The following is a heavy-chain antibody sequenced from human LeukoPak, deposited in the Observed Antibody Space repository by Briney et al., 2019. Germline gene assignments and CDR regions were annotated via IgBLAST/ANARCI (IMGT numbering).Heavy chain of an antibody. D-gene: IGHD3-9*01. J-gene: IGHJ4*02. CDR2: IYSGGST. Sequence: GGSLRLSCAASGFPVSSNYMSWVRQAPGKGLEWVSVIYSGGSTYYADSVKGRFTISRDNSKNTLYLQMNSLRAEDTAVYYCARGLRYDILTGYGSQNPYYFDYWGQGTLVTVSS. V-gene: IGHV3-53*01. CDR3: ARGLRYDILTGYGSQNPYYFDY. CDR1: GFPVSSNY.